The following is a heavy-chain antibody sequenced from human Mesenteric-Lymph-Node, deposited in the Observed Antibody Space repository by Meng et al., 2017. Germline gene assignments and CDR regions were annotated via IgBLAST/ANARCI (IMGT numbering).Heavy chain of an antibody. CDR2: IKPNNGDT. Sequence: ASVKVSCKTSAYTLTDNYLYWVRQAPGQGLEWIGWIKPNNGDTDFAQKFQGRVTMTRDTSISTAYMELSSLRSEDTAVYYCAKLRHEDGDYEVAVFDYWGQGTLVTVSS. V-gene: IGHV1-2*02. D-gene: IGHD4-17*01. J-gene: IGHJ4*02. CDR1: AYTLTDNY. CDR3: AKLRHEDGDYEVAVFDY.